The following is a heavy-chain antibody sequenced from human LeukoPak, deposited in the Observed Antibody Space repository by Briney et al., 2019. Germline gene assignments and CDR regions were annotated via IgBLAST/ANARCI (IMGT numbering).Heavy chain of an antibody. CDR2: VYTGGTT. CDR1: GFSVSSNY. CDR3: ARDKLGSGYSSDFDY. J-gene: IGHJ4*02. D-gene: IGHD6-19*01. V-gene: IGHV3-66*02. Sequence: GGSLRLSCSASGFSVSSNYMNWVRQAPGKGLEWVSAVYTGGTTYYADSVKGRFTISRDNSKNTLYLQMNSLRAEDTAVYYCARDKLGSGYSSDFDYWGQGTLVTVSS.